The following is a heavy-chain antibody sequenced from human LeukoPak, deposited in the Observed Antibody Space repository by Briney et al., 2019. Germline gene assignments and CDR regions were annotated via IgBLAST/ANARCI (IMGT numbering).Heavy chain of an antibody. J-gene: IGHJ4*02. D-gene: IGHD2-8*01. CDR1: GFTFSNYW. Sequence: GGSLRLSCEVSGFTFSNYWMTWVRQAPGQGLEWVAYIKQDGSEKYYVDSVKSRFTISRDNAESSLYLQMNSLRVEDTAVYYCTRGVTIVPDYWGQGTLVTVSS. V-gene: IGHV3-7*01. CDR2: IKQDGSEK. CDR3: TRGVTIVPDY.